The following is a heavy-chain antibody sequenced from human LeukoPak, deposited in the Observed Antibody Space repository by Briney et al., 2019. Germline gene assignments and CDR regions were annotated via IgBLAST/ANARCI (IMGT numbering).Heavy chain of an antibody. Sequence: GASVKVSCKASGYTFTGYYMHWVRQAPGQGLEWMGWINPNSGGTNYAQKFQGWVTMTRDTSISTAYMELSRLRSDDTAVYYCARGAGVITGTTPTDYWGQGTPVTVSS. J-gene: IGHJ4*02. D-gene: IGHD1-20*01. CDR2: INPNSGGT. V-gene: IGHV1-2*04. CDR1: GYTFTGYY. CDR3: ARGAGVITGTTPTDY.